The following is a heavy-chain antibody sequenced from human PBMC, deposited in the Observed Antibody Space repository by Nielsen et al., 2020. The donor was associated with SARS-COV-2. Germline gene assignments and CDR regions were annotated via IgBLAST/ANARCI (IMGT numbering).Heavy chain of an antibody. V-gene: IGHV3-33*05. CDR2: ISYDGSNK. Sequence: GESLKISCAASGFTFSSYGMHWVRQAPGKGLEWVAVISYDGSNKYYADSVKGRFTISRDNAKNSLYLQMNSLRAEDTAVYYCARFRRDLLSRVGYYYGMDVWGQGTTVTVSS. J-gene: IGHJ6*02. CDR3: ARFRRDLLSRVGYYYGMDV. D-gene: IGHD2-2*01. CDR1: GFTFSSYG.